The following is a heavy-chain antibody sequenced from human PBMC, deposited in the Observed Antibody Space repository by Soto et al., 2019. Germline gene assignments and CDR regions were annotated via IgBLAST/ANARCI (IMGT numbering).Heavy chain of an antibody. CDR3: ARRVVVPAYYYYYYMDV. D-gene: IGHD2-2*01. CDR1: GGSISSYY. Sequence: QVQLQESGPGLVKPSETLSLTCTVSGGSISSYYWSWIRQPPGKGLEWIGYIYYSGSTNYNPSLKSRGTISVDTSKNQFSLKLSSVTAADTAVYYCARRVVVPAYYYYYYMDVWGKGTTVTVSS. CDR2: IYYSGST. V-gene: IGHV4-59*08. J-gene: IGHJ6*03.